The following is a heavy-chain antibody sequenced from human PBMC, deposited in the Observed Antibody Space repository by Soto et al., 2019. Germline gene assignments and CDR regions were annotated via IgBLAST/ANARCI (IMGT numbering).Heavy chain of an antibody. D-gene: IGHD6-13*01. CDR2: ISGSGGST. CDR3: AKDQGSSWYEIDY. CDR1: RFTFSNYA. J-gene: IGHJ4*02. Sequence: EVQLLESGGGLVQPGGSLRLSCAASRFTFSNYAVTWVRQAPGKGLEWVSTISGSGGSTYYADSVKGRFTISRDNSKNPLYLQMNSLRAEDTAVYYCAKDQGSSWYEIDYWGQGTLVTVSS. V-gene: IGHV3-23*01.